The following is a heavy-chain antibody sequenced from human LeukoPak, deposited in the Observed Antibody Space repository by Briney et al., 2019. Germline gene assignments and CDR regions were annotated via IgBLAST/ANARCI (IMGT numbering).Heavy chain of an antibody. V-gene: IGHV3-15*01. CDR1: GFTFVNAS. J-gene: IGHJ3*02. CDR3: ATELGEVGPHAFDI. D-gene: IGHD3-16*01. CDR2: MKSKPEGGTT. Sequence: GGSLRLSCLTSGFTFVNASMSWVRQAAGKGLEWVGLMKSKPEGGTTFYAAPVRGRFTISRDDSRNTLYLQMTSLRAEDTAVYYCATELGEVGPHAFDIWGQGTMVTVSS.